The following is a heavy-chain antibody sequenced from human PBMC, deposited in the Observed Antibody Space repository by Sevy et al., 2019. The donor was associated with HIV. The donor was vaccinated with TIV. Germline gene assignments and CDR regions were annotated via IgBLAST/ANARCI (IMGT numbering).Heavy chain of an antibody. V-gene: IGHV3-74*01. D-gene: IGHD1-26*01. CDR1: GFTFSSYW. CDR2: VNSDGSST. Sequence: GGSLRLSCSASGFTFSSYWMHWVRQAPGKGLLWVSGVNSDGSSTNYADSVKGRFTISRDSAKSTQYLQMNSLRAEDTAVYFCVAANTWEDYWGQGTLVTVSS. CDR3: VAANTWEDY. J-gene: IGHJ4*02.